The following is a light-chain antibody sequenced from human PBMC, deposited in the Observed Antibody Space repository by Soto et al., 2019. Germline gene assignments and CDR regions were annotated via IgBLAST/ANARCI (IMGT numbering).Light chain of an antibody. CDR3: SSYTSSSIDYV. CDR1: SSDVGGYNY. CDR2: DVS. Sequence: QSALTQPASVSGSPGQSITISCTGTSSDVGGYNYVSWYQQHPGKPPQLMIYDVSNRLSGVSDRFSGSKSGNTASLTSSGRLSEDEADYYCSSYTSSSIDYVFGTRTKVTVL. J-gene: IGLJ1*01. V-gene: IGLV2-14*01.